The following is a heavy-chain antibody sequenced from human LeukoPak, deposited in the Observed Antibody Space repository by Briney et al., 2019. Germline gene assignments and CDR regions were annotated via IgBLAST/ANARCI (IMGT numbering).Heavy chain of an antibody. J-gene: IGHJ4*02. D-gene: IGHD2-21*02. CDR3: ARGHGDPSMYY. V-gene: IGHV4-39*07. Sequence: SETLSLTCTVSGGSISSSSYYWGWIRQPPGKGLEWIGSIYYSGSTYYNPSLKSRVTISVDTSKNQFSLKLSSVTAADTAVYYCARGHGDPSMYYRGQGTLVTVSS. CDR1: GGSISSSSYY. CDR2: IYYSGST.